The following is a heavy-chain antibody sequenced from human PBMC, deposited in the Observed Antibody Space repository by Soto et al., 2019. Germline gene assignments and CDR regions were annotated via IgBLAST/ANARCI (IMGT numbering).Heavy chain of an antibody. D-gene: IGHD1-26*01. Sequence: QVQLVESGGGVVQPGRSLRLSCAASRFTFSSYGMHWVRQAPGKGLEWVAVIWYDGSNKYYADSVKGRFTISRDNSKNTLYLQMNSLRAEDTAVYYCARGEVGLDYWGQGTLVTVSS. V-gene: IGHV3-33*01. CDR2: IWYDGSNK. J-gene: IGHJ4*02. CDR1: RFTFSSYG. CDR3: ARGEVGLDY.